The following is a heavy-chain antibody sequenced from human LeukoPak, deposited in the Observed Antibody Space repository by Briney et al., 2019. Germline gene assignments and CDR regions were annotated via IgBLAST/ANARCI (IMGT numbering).Heavy chain of an antibody. CDR1: GGSISSYY. D-gene: IGHD3-3*01. CDR2: IYTSGST. CDR3: ARDGPRPKYYDFWSGYYTETRFDP. Sequence: SETLSLTCTVSGGSISSYYWSWIRHPAGKGLEWIGRIYTSGSTNYNPSLKSRVTMSVDTSKNQFSLKLSSVTAADTAVYYCARDGPRPKYYDFWSGYYTETRFDPWGQGTLVTVSS. V-gene: IGHV4-4*07. J-gene: IGHJ5*02.